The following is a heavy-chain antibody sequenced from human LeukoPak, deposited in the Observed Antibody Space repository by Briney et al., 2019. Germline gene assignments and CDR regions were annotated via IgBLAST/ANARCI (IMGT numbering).Heavy chain of an antibody. Sequence: SETLSLTCTVSGGSISSSSYYWGWIRQPPGKGLEWIGSIYYSGSTYYNPSLKSRVTISVDTSKNQFSLKLSSVTAADTAVYYCAREYADYDSSGYHFDYWGQGTLVTVSS. CDR3: AREYADYDSSGYHFDY. CDR1: GGSISSSSYY. CDR2: IYYSGST. V-gene: IGHV4-39*07. D-gene: IGHD3-22*01. J-gene: IGHJ4*02.